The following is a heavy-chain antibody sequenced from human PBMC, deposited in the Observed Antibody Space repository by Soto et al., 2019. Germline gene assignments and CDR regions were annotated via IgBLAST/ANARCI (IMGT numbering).Heavy chain of an antibody. J-gene: IGHJ4*02. Sequence: ASVKVSCKASGYTFTSYAMHWVRQAPGQRLEWMGWINAGNGNTKYSQKFQGRVTITRDTSASTAYMELSSLRSEDTAVYYCARSIVVVTALAYWGQGTPVTVSS. CDR2: INAGNGNT. CDR3: ARSIVVVTALAY. D-gene: IGHD2-21*02. CDR1: GYTFTSYA. V-gene: IGHV1-3*01.